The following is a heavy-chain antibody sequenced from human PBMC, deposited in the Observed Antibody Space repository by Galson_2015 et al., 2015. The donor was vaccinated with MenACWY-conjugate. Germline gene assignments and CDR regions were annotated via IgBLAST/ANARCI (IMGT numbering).Heavy chain of an antibody. CDR1: GFTLSSYG. J-gene: IGHJ6*02. CDR3: AKDLVRYNSGWKRHYLYHGMDV. CDR2: ISYDGSNK. D-gene: IGHD6-19*01. V-gene: IGHV3-30*18. Sequence: SLRLSCAASGFTLSSYGMHWVRQAAGKGLEWVAVISYDGSNKYYADSVKGRFTISRDNSKKTLYLQMNSLRAEDTAVYYCAKDLVRYNSGWKRHYLYHGMDVWGQGTSVTVSS.